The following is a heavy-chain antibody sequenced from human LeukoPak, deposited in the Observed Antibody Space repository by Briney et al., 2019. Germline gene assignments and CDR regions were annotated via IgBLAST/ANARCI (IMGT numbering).Heavy chain of an antibody. J-gene: IGHJ3*02. D-gene: IGHD6-19*01. CDR2: IYYSGST. V-gene: IGHV4-59*01. CDR3: ARVLARGMAVAGDAFDI. CDR1: GDSISDYY. Sequence: PSETLSLTCTVSGDSISDYYWSWIRQPPGKGLEWIGYIYYSGSTNYIPSLKSRVTISVDTSKNQFSLKLSSVTAAATAVYYCARVLARGMAVAGDAFDIWGQGTMVTVSS.